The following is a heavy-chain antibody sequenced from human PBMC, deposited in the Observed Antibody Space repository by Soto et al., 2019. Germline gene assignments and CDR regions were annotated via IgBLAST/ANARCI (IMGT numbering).Heavy chain of an antibody. CDR1: GYRFTSYW. CDR3: ARHKRAPVVVAAIDY. CDR2: IYPGDSDT. Sequence: GESLKISCKGSGYRFTSYWIGWVRQLPGKGLEWMGIIYPGDSDTRYSPSFQGQVTISADKSISTAYLQWSSLKASDTAMYYCARHKRAPVVVAAIDYWGQGTLVTVSS. V-gene: IGHV5-51*01. J-gene: IGHJ4*02. D-gene: IGHD2-15*01.